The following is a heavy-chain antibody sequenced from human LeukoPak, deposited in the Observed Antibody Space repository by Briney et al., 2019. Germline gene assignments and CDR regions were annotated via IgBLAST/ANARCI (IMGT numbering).Heavy chain of an antibody. Sequence: SETLSLTCTVSGGSISSSTYYWAWVRQPPGKGLEWIGSINYSGNTYYKSSLKSRVTISVDTSKNQLSLKLTSVTAADTAVYYCTRLTVGTTWGNYFDYWGQGTVVTVSS. CDR1: GGSISSSTYY. J-gene: IGHJ4*02. CDR3: TRLTVGTTWGNYFDY. V-gene: IGHV4-39*01. D-gene: IGHD1-26*01. CDR2: INYSGNT.